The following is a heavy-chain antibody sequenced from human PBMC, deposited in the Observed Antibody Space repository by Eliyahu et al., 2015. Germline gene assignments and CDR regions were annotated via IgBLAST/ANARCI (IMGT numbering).Heavy chain of an antibody. CDR1: GGXXTSSH. V-gene: IGHV4-59*01. Sequence: QVQLQESGPGLVKPSETLSLPCTVSGGXXTSSHWSWIRKSPGKGLEWIGYIQYSGSTNYNPSLKSRVTISADTSKNQFSLKLSSVTAADTAVYYCARAQYSKAFDYWGQGTLVIVSS. D-gene: IGHD2-15*01. CDR3: ARAQYSKAFDY. CDR2: IQYSGST. J-gene: IGHJ4*02.